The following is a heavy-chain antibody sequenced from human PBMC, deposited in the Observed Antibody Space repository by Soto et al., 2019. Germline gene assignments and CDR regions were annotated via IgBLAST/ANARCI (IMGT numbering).Heavy chain of an antibody. V-gene: IGHV3-30*18. D-gene: IGHD3-3*01. CDR1: GFTFSSYG. J-gene: IGHJ6*02. Sequence: GGSLRLSCAASGFTFSSYGMHWVRQAPGKGLEWVAVISYDGSNKYYADSVKGRFTISRDNSKNTLYLQMNSLRAEDTAVYYCAKEGFLEWLFPYPTDYYYGMDVWGQGTTVTVSS. CDR3: AKEGFLEWLFPYPTDYYYGMDV. CDR2: ISYDGSNK.